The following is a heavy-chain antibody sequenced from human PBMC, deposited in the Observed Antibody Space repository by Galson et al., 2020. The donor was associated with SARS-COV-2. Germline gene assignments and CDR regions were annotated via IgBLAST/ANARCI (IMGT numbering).Heavy chain of an antibody. V-gene: IGHV3-30*04. J-gene: IGHJ3*02. CDR3: ARARSGSYREAFDI. CDR1: GFTFSSYA. D-gene: IGHD1-26*01. CDR2: ISYDGSTK. Sequence: QLGESLKISCAASGFTFSSYAMHWVRQAPGKGLQWVAVISYDGSTKYYADSVKGRFTSSRDNSKNTLFLQMNSLRAEDTAVYYCARARSGSYREAFDIWGEGTMVTVPS.